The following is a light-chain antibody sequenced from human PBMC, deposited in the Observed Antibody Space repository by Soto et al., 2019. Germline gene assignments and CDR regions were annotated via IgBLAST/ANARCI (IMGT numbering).Light chain of an antibody. CDR2: LGS. J-gene: IGKJ4*01. CDR3: MQALQTTFS. CDR1: QSLLHRNGCNY. V-gene: IGKV2-28*01. Sequence: DIVLTQSPLSLPVTPGEPASISCRSSQSLLHRNGCNYLDWYLQKPGQPPQLLIYLGSNRASGVPDRFSGSGSGTDFTLTISRVEAEDVGIYYCMQALQTTFSFGGGTRVDI.